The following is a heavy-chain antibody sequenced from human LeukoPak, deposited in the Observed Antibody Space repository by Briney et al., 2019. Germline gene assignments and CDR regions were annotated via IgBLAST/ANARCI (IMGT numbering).Heavy chain of an antibody. V-gene: IGHV4-59*12. CDR1: GGSISSYY. Sequence: PSETLSLTCTVSGGSISSYYWSWIRQPPGKGLEWIGYIYYSGSTYYNPSLKSRVTISVDTSKNQFSLKLSSVTVADTAVYYCARDYGDYPYYFDYWGQGTLVTVSS. CDR3: ARDYGDYPYYFDY. CDR2: IYYSGST. J-gene: IGHJ4*02. D-gene: IGHD4-17*01.